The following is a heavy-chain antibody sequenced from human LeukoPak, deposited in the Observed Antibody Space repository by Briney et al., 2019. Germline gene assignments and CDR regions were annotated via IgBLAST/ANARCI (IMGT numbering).Heavy chain of an antibody. D-gene: IGHD3-3*01. CDR2: ISAYNGNT. CDR3: ARYGGEYDFWSGYPAEYFQH. Sequence: ASAKVSCKASGYTLTSYGISWVRQAPGQGLEWMGWISAYNGNTNYAQKLQGRVTMTTDTSTSTAYMELRSLRSDDTAVYYCARYGGEYDFWSGYPAEYFQHWGQGTLVTVSS. V-gene: IGHV1-18*01. CDR1: GYTLTSYG. J-gene: IGHJ1*01.